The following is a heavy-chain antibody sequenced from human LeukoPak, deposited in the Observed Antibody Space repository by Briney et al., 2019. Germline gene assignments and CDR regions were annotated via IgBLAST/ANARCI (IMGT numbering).Heavy chain of an antibody. CDR2: ISYIGST. CDR3: ARDLVTVTKGFDI. Sequence: SETLSLTCAVSDGSFSSYYWTWIRQPPGKGLEWIGYISYIGSTNYNPSLKSRVTISIDTSKNQFSLKLSPVTAADTAVYYCARDLVTVTKGFDIWGQGRMVSVCS. V-gene: IGHV4-59*01. D-gene: IGHD4-17*01. CDR1: DGSFSSYY. J-gene: IGHJ3*02.